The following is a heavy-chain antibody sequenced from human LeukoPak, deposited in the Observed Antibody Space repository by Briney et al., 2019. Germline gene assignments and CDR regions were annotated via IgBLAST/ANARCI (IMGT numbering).Heavy chain of an antibody. CDR2: IYYSGST. D-gene: IGHD3-22*01. V-gene: IGHV4-59*01. J-gene: IGHJ4*02. CDR3: ARDTSGYRRGSFDY. Sequence: PETLSLTCTVSGGSISSYYWSWIRQPPGKGLEWIGYIYYSGSTNYNPSLKSRVTISVDTSNNQFSLKLSSVTAADTAVYYCARDTSGYRRGSFDYWGQGTLVTVSS. CDR1: GGSISSYY.